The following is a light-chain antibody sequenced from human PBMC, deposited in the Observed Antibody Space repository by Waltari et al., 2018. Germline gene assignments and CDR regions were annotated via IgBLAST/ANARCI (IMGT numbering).Light chain of an antibody. CDR1: QSVSVN. CDR2: SAP. J-gene: IGKJ4*01. Sequence: EVVLTQSPATLSLSPGERATLSCRASQSVSVNLAWYQQRPGQAPRLLIYSAPTRATGTPARFSGSGSGTEFTLTISSLESEDFAVYYCHQSHNWPPLTFGGGTKVEIK. CDR3: HQSHNWPPLT. V-gene: IGKV3-15*01.